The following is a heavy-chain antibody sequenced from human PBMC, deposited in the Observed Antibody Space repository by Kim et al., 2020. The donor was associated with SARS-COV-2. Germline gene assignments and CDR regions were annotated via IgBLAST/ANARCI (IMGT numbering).Heavy chain of an antibody. J-gene: IGHJ4*02. V-gene: IGHV1-69*13. CDR3: ASVYSSGWYGWFDY. CDR2: IIPIFGTA. CDR1: GGTFSSYA. Sequence: SVKVSCKASGGTFSSYAISWVRQAPGQGLEWMRGIIPIFGTANYAQKFQGRVTITADESTSTAYMDLSSLRYEDTAVYYCASVYSSGWYGWFDYWGQGTLVTVSS. D-gene: IGHD6-19*01.